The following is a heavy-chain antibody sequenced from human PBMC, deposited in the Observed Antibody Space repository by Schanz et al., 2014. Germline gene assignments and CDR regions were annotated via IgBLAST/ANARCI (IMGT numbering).Heavy chain of an antibody. CDR1: GYTFTSYS. CDR2: ISAYNGNT. J-gene: IGHJ6*02. D-gene: IGHD3-9*01. CDR3: ARVQDDILTGSEYYYGMDV. V-gene: IGHV1-18*01. Sequence: QVQLVQSGAEVKKPGASVKVSCKASGYTFTSYSIHWVRQAPGQGLEWMGWISAYNGNTNYAQKLQGRVTMTTDTSTSTAYMELRSLRSDDTAVYYCARVQDDILTGSEYYYGMDVWGQGTTVTVSS.